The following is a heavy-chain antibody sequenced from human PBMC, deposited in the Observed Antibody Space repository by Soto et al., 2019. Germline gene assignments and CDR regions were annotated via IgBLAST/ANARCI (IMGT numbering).Heavy chain of an antibody. Sequence: GGSLRLSCAASGVTFSSYAMSWFRQPPWKGLEWVSAISGSGGSTYYADSVKGRFTISRDNSKNTLYLQMNSLRAEDTAVYYCAKFYIRLLWFGQWTLRAFWGQGTSVLVSS. V-gene: IGHV3-23*01. D-gene: IGHD3-10*01. CDR3: AKFYIRLLWFGQWTLRAF. J-gene: IGHJ4*02. CDR1: GVTFSSYA. CDR2: ISGSGGST.